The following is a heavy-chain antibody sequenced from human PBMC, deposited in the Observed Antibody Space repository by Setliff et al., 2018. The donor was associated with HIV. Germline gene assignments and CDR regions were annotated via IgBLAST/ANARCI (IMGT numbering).Heavy chain of an antibody. V-gene: IGHV4-61*02. CDR3: ARSPSWALPYFDL. D-gene: IGHD3-16*01. J-gene: IGHJ4*02. Sequence: TSETLSLTCTVSLGTIDSRTYYWSWIRQPAGKRLEWLGRVYISGSTNYNPSLRGRVTISLDASRRQFSLNLTSVAAADTAIYFCARSPSWALPYFDLWGQGRLVTVSS. CDR1: LGTIDSRTYY. CDR2: VYISGST.